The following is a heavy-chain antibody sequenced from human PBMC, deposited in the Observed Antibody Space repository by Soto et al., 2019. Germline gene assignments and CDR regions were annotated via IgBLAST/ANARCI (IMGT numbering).Heavy chain of an antibody. CDR3: ARHFRMTTVTNFDY. D-gene: IGHD4-17*01. V-gene: IGHV4-39*01. CDR2: IYYSGST. Sequence: SXTLSLTCTVSGGSISSSSYYWGLIRQPPGKGLEWIGSIYYSGSTYYNPSLKSRVTISVDTSKNQFSLKLSSVTDADTAVYYCARHFRMTTVTNFDYWGQGTLVTVSS. J-gene: IGHJ4*02. CDR1: GGSISSSSYY.